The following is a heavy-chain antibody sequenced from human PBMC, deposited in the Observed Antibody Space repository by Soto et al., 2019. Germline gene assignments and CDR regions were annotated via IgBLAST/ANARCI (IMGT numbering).Heavy chain of an antibody. J-gene: IGHJ3*02. D-gene: IGHD1-1*01. V-gene: IGHV3-33*03. CDR3: ATWHLQEHAYDI. CDR1: GFTFRIFG. CDR2: IWYDGT. Sequence: GGSLRLSCEASGFTFRIFGMHWVRQAPGKGLEWVAVIWYDGTYYADSVKGRFTTSSDSSRTTVYLQMNSLRPDDTAVYSCATWHLQEHAYDIWGQGTMVTVSS.